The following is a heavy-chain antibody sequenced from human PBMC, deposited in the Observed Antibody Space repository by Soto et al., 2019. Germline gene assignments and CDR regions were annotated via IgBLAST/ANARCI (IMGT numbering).Heavy chain of an antibody. Sequence: PETFPSTFQVPCASTSTSSYYWVGRLHAPGKWLEWIGSIYYSGSSYYNPSLKSRVTISVDRSKDQFSLKLSSVTAADTAVYYCARHLAVTHPGVYYYYYYIEVWGKGTRVTVSS. D-gene: IGHD4-17*01. CDR2: IYYSGSS. V-gene: IGHV4-39*01. J-gene: IGHJ6*03. CDR1: CASTSTSSYY. CDR3: ARHLAVTHPGVYYYYYYIEV.